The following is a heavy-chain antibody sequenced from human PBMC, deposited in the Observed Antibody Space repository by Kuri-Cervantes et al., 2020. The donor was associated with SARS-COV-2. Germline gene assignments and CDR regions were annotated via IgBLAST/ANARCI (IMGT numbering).Heavy chain of an antibody. V-gene: IGHV4-61*10. D-gene: IGHD6-13*01. CDR3: ARAPTRIAAAGFSFDI. Sequence: SETLSLTCAVSGVSVTGGTYYWAWIRQPAGKGLEWIGHLDTSGSTTYNPSLKSRVTISVDTSKNQFSLKLSSVTAADTAVYYCARAPTRIAAAGFSFDIWGQGTMVTVSS. J-gene: IGHJ3*02. CDR2: LDTSGST. CDR1: GVSVTGGTYY.